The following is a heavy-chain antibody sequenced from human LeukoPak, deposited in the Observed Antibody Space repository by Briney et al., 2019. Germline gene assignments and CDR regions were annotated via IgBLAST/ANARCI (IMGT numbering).Heavy chain of an antibody. CDR2: ISSSSSYI. D-gene: IGHD3-3*01. J-gene: IGHJ5*02. CDR1: GFTFSSYS. CDR3: ARDRHITIFGVVPRRWFDP. Sequence: KTGGSLRLSCAASGFTFSSYSMNWVRQAPGKGLEWVSSISSSSSYIYYADSVKGRFTISRDNAKNSLYLQMNSLRAEDTAVYYCARDRHITIFGVVPRRWFDPWGQGTLVTVSS. V-gene: IGHV3-21*01.